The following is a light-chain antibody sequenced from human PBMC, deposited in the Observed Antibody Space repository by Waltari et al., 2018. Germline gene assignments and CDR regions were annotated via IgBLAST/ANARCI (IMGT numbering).Light chain of an antibody. CDR1: SLRSYY. CDR2: DKN. CDR3: HSRDASGVAGS. V-gene: IGLV3-19*01. Sequence: SSELTQDPAVSVAMGQTVRITCQGDSLRSYYASWYQQRPGQAPILVISDKNNRPPGVPDRFSGSSSHNTGSLTITGAQAEDEASYYCHSRDASGVAGSFGGGTKLTVL. J-gene: IGLJ2*01.